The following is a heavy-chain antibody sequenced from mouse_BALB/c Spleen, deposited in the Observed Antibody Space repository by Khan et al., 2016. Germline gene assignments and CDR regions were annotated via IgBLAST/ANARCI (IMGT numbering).Heavy chain of an antibody. V-gene: IGHV1-4*02. Sequence: QVQLKESEAELARPGASVKMSCKATGYTFISYTIHWVKQRPGQGLEWIGYINPSGEHTVYSENFKGKTTLTVDKASSTAYMQVNSLTSEDSAVFYSSRGGNYRGSAMDYWGQGTSVTVSS. CDR1: GYTFISYT. D-gene: IGHD2-1*01. CDR3: SRGGNYRGSAMDY. CDR2: INPSGEHT. J-gene: IGHJ4*01.